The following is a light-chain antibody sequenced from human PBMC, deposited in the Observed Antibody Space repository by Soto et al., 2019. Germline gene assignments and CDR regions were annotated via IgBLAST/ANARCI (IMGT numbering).Light chain of an antibody. V-gene: IGKV1-9*01. CDR3: QQLNSYPAIT. J-gene: IGKJ5*01. CDR1: QGISSS. CDR2: AAS. Sequence: DIQLTQSPSFLSASVGDRVTITCRASQGISSSLAWYQQKPGKAPKLLIYAASTLQSGVPPRFIGSGSGTDFTLTLSSLQPEDFATYYCQQLNSYPAITFGHGTRLEIK.